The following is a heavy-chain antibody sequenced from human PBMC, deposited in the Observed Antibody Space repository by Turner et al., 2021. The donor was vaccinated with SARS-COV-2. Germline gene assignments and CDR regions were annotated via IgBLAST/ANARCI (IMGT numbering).Heavy chain of an antibody. Sequence: EVQLVESGGGFVQSGGSVRLSCAASGLTVSSNYMSWVRQAPGKGLEWVSVIYSGGSTYDADSVKGRFTISRDNSKNTLYLQMNSLRAEDTAVYYCATDLKGGRGPWGQGTLVTVSS. D-gene: IGHD1-26*01. V-gene: IGHV3-66*02. J-gene: IGHJ5*02. CDR3: ATDLKGGRGP. CDR2: IYSGGST. CDR1: GLTVSSNY.